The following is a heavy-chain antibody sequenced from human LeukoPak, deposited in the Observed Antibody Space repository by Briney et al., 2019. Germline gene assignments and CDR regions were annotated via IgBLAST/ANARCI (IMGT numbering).Heavy chain of an antibody. V-gene: IGHV3-30*18. D-gene: IGHD3-10*01. CDR2: ISADGSEK. CDR1: GFTFSSYV. CDR3: AKGVRGVIAYYFDY. J-gene: IGHJ4*02. Sequence: GGSLRLSCAASGFTFSSYVMHWVRQAPGKGLQWVAVISADGSEKYYAGSAKGRFTISRDNSKNQVYLQMNRLRAEDTAVYYCAKGVRGVIAYYFDYWGQGTLVTVSS.